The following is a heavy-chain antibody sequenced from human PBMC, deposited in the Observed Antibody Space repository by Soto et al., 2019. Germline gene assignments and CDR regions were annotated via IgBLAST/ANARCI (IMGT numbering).Heavy chain of an antibody. CDR2: VSSDGRTQ. J-gene: IGHJ4*01. Sequence: QVRLGESGGGVVQPGRSLRLSCVASGFTFSRYGIHWVRQAPGKGLELVAVVSSDGRTQYYADSVKGRFTISRDNPRNTLFLQMDSLRPEDTAVYYCAKEITVAGDFDYWGHGTLVTVSS. D-gene: IGHD6-19*01. CDR1: GFTFSRYG. CDR3: AKEITVAGDFDY. V-gene: IGHV3-30*18.